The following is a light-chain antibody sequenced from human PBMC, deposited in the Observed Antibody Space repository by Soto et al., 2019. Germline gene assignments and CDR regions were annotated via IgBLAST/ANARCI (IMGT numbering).Light chain of an antibody. J-gene: IGKJ4*01. CDR2: GAS. Sequence: EIVMTQSPATLSVSPGASATLSCRASQSVSRNLAWYQQKPGQAPRLLIYGASTRATGIPARFSGSGSGTEFTLTISSLQSEDFAIYYCQQYNNWILLTFGGGTKVDIK. V-gene: IGKV3-15*01. CDR3: QQYNNWILLT. CDR1: QSVSRN.